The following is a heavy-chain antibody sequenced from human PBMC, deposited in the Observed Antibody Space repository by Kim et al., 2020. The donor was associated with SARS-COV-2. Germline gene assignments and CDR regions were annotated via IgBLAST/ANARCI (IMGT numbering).Heavy chain of an antibody. Sequence: GESLKISCKGSGYSFTSYWISWVRQMPGKGLEWMGRIDPSDSYTNYSPSFQGHVTISADKSISTAYLQWSSLKASDTAMYYCARHEFGYSYAKWYWYFDLWGRGTLVTVSS. V-gene: IGHV5-10-1*01. CDR2: IDPSDSYT. J-gene: IGHJ2*01. D-gene: IGHD5-18*01. CDR3: ARHEFGYSYAKWYWYFDL. CDR1: GYSFTSYW.